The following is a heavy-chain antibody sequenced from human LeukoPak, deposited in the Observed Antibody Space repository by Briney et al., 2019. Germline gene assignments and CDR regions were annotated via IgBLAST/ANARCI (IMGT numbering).Heavy chain of an antibody. CDR3: ATGVTTGLSDAFDI. Sequence: PGGSLRLSCAASEFTFSDYYMSWIRQAPGKGLEWVSYISSSGSTIYYADSVKGRFTISRDNAKNSLYLQMNSLRAEDTAVYYCATGVTTGLSDAFDIWGQGTMVTVSS. CDR2: ISSSGSTI. J-gene: IGHJ3*02. V-gene: IGHV3-11*01. CDR1: EFTFSDYY. D-gene: IGHD4-17*01.